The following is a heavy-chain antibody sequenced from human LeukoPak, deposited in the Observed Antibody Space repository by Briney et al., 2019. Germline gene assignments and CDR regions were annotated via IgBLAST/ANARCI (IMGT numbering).Heavy chain of an antibody. V-gene: IGHV1-2*04. CDR2: IKPNSGGT. Sequence: ASVKVSCKASGYTFTGYYMHWVRQAPGQGLEWMGWIKPNSGGTNHAQKFQGWVTMTRDTSISTAYMELSRLRSDDTAVYYCARGLGGGYSGYEDYWGQGTLVTVSS. J-gene: IGHJ4*02. CDR1: GYTFTGYY. CDR3: ARGLGGGYSGYEDY. D-gene: IGHD5-12*01.